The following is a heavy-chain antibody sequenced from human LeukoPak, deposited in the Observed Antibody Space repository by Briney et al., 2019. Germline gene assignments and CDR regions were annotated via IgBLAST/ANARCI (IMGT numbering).Heavy chain of an antibody. Sequence: ASVKVSCKTSGYSFSSYGIAWVRQAPGQGLEWMGWISGYNGKTDYAENLQGRVTMTTDTSTRTGYMDLKNLRSDDTAVYYCAREGALHDTGDHYLSWFDPWGQGTLVTVSS. CDR2: ISGYNGKT. D-gene: IGHD2-8*02. CDR1: GYSFSSYG. V-gene: IGHV1-18*01. CDR3: AREGALHDTGDHYLSWFDP. J-gene: IGHJ5*02.